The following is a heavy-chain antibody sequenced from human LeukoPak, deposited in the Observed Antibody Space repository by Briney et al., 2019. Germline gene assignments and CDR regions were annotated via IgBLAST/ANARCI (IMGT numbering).Heavy chain of an antibody. CDR2: IIPIFGTA. V-gene: IGHV1-69*05. J-gene: IGHJ5*02. Sequence: SVTLSCMASGGTFSSYAISWVRQAAGQGREWVGGIIPIFGTANYAQKFQGRVTITTDESTSTAYMELSSLRSEDTAVYYCASGPTLGYCSGGSCLGWFDPWGQGTLVTVSS. D-gene: IGHD2-15*01. CDR1: GGTFSSYA. CDR3: ASGPTLGYCSGGSCLGWFDP.